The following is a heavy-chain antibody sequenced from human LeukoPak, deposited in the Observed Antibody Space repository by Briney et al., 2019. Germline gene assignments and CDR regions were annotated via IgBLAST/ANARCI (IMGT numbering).Heavy chain of an antibody. CDR1: GFIFNNYE. J-gene: IGHJ3*01. CDR3: SPWLRESHLSR. V-gene: IGHV3-48*03. Sequence: PGGSLRLSCAASGFIFNNYEVNWSRQAPGKGLEWISHNIISGGSMYYSDSVKGRFVVSRDPAKNSLYLQMNRLRDEDTATYYCSPWLRESHLSRWGQGTVVTGSS. D-gene: IGHD5-12*01. CDR2: NIISGGSM.